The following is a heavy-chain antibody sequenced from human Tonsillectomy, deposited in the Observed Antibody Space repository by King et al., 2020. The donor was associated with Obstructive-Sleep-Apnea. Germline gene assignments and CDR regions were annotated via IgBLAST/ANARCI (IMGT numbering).Heavy chain of an antibody. Sequence: VQLVESGAEVKKPGASVKVSCKASGYTFTSYDINWVRQATGQGLEWMGWMNPNSGNTGYAQKFQGRVTMTRNTSISTAYMELSSLRSEDTAVYYCATIVITFGVPAFDFWGQGTLVTVSS. V-gene: IGHV1-8*01. D-gene: IGHD3-16*01. CDR1: GYTFTSYD. CDR3: ATIVITFGVPAFDF. CDR2: MNPNSGNT. J-gene: IGHJ3*01.